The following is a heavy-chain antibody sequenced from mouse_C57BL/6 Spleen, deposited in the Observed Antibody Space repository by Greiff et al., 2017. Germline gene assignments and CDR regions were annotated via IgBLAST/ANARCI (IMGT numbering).Heavy chain of an antibody. Sequence: VQLQQSGPELVKPGASVKISCTASGYAFSSSWMNWVKQRPGKGLEWIGRIYPGDGDTTYNGKFKGKATLTADKSSSTAYMQLSSLTSEDSAVYFCAGSNWDGFAYWGQGTLVTVSA. J-gene: IGHJ3*01. CDR1: GYAFSSSW. CDR3: AGSNWDGFAY. V-gene: IGHV1-82*01. CDR2: IYPGDGDT. D-gene: IGHD4-1*01.